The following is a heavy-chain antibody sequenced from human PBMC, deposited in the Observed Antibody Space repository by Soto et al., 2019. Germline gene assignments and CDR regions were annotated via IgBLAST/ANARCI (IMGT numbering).Heavy chain of an antibody. V-gene: IGHV4-39*01. J-gene: IGHJ5*02. Sequence: SETLSLTCTVSGGSISSSSYYWGWIRQPPGKGLEWIGSIYYSGSTYYNPSLKSRVTISVDTSKNQFSLKLSSVTAADTAVYYCASAVDTAMVTGPWFDPWGQGTLVTVSS. CDR1: GGSISSSSYY. D-gene: IGHD5-18*01. CDR2: IYYSGST. CDR3: ASAVDTAMVTGPWFDP.